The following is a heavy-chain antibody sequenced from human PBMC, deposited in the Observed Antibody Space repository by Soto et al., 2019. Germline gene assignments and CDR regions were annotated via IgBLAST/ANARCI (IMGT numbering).Heavy chain of an antibody. CDR2: INAGNGNT. J-gene: IGHJ6*02. D-gene: IGHD2-15*01. Sequence: ASVKVTCKASGYTFTSHAMHWVRQAPGQRLEWMGWINAGNGNTKYSQKFQGRVTITRDTSASTAYMELSSLRSEDTAVYYCARAGADIVVPSYCLDVWGQGTTVTVSS. CDR3: ARAGADIVVPSYCLDV. V-gene: IGHV1-3*01. CDR1: GYTFTSHA.